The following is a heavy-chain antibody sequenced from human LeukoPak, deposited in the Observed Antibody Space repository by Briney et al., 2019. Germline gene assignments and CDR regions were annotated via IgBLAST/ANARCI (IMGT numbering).Heavy chain of an antibody. CDR3: ARPNITSYYDSRGYDAFDV. J-gene: IGHJ3*01. CDR2: IYPDDSDT. D-gene: IGHD3-22*01. V-gene: IGHV5-51*01. CDR1: EYSFTIYW. Sequence: GESLKISCKGSEYSFTIYWIGWVRQMPGKGLEWMGIIYPDDSDTRYSPSFQGQVTISADKSVRTAYLQWSSLKASDTAMYYCARPNITSYYDSRGYDAFDVWGQGTMVTVSS.